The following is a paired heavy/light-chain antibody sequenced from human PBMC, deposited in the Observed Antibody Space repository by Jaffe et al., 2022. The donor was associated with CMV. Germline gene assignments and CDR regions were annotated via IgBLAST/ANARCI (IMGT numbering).Light chain of an antibody. V-gene: IGKV2D-29*02. CDR1: QSLLHSDGKTY. J-gene: IGKJ5*01. CDR3: MQSIQLPIT. CDR2: EVS. Sequence: DIVMTQTPLSLSVTPGQPASISCKSSQSLLHSDGKTYLYWYLQKPGQSPQLLIYEVSNRFSGVPDRFSGSGSGTDFTLKISRVEAEDVGVYYCMQSIQLPITFGQGTRLEIK.
Heavy chain of an antibody. CDR2: ISGSGGST. CDR1: GFTFSSYA. CDR3: AKSEPYYYDSSGYLYYFDY. Sequence: EVQLVESGGGLVQPGGSLRLSCAASGFTFSSYAMSWVRQAPGKGLEWVSAISGSGGSTYYADSVKGRFTISRDNSKNTLYLQMNSLRAEDTAVYYCAKSEPYYYDSSGYLYYFDYWGQGTLVTVSS. D-gene: IGHD3-22*01. V-gene: IGHV3-23*04. J-gene: IGHJ4*02.